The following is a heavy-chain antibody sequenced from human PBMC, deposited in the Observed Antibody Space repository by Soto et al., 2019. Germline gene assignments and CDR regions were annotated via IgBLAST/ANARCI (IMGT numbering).Heavy chain of an antibody. Sequence: SVKVSCKASGGTFSSYAISWVRQAPGQGLEWMGGIIPIFGTANYAQKFQGRVTITADESTSTAYMELSSLRSEDTAVYYCARDLGIAAAGLTLYYYYYGMDVWGQGTTVTVSS. CDR3: ARDLGIAAAGLTLYYYYYGMDV. CDR1: GGTFSSYA. J-gene: IGHJ6*02. CDR2: IIPIFGTA. V-gene: IGHV1-69*13. D-gene: IGHD6-13*01.